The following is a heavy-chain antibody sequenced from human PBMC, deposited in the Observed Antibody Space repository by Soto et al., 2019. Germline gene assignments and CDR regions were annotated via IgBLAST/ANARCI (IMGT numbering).Heavy chain of an antibody. CDR3: ARTTRNYDFWSGHYYYYGMDV. CDR2: IKQDGSEK. CDR1: GFTFSSYW. V-gene: IGHV3-7*03. J-gene: IGHJ6*02. D-gene: IGHD3-3*01. Sequence: VGSLRLSCAASGFTFSSYWMSWVRQAPGNGLECVANIKQDGSEKYYVDSVKGRFTISRDNAKNSLYLQMNSLRAEDTAVYYCARTTRNYDFWSGHYYYYGMDVWGQGTTVTVSS.